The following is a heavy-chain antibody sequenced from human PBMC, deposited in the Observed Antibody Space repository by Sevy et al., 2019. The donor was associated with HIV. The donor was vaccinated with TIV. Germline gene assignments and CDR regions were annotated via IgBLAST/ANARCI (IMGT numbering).Heavy chain of an antibody. J-gene: IGHJ4*02. CDR2: IKQDGSQK. CDR3: ARVFSGSAPGFDY. Sequence: VGSLRLSCASSGITFSESLMSWVRQAPGKGLEWVASIKQDGSQKYYVDSVKGRFSISRDNAKNSLYLQMNSLRGDDTALYYCARVFSGSAPGFDYWGQGTLVTVSS. D-gene: IGHD6-19*01. V-gene: IGHV3-7*01. CDR1: GITFSESL.